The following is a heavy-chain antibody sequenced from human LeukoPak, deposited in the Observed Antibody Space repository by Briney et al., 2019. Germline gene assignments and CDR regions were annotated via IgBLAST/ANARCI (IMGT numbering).Heavy chain of an antibody. V-gene: IGHV1-2*02. CDR1: GYTFTGYY. Sequence: ASVKVSCKASGYTFTGYYMHWVRQAPGQGLEWTGWINPNSGGTNYAQKFQGRVTMTRDTSISTAYMELSRLRSDDTAVYYCARADGGNSGYNWLDPWGQGTLVTVSS. CDR2: INPNSGGT. J-gene: IGHJ5*02. D-gene: IGHD4-23*01. CDR3: ARADGGNSGYNWLDP.